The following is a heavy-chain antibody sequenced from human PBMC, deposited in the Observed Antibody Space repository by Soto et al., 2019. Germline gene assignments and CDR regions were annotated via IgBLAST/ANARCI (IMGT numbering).Heavy chain of an antibody. CDR1: GYTFTSYG. CDR2: ISAYNGNT. Sequence: VKVSCKASGYTFTSYGISWVRQAPGQGPEWMGWISAYNGNTNYAQKLQGRVTMTTDTSTSTAYMELRSLRSDDTAVYYCAGVHSGYDHADYWGQGTLVTVSS. CDR3: AGVHSGYDHADY. V-gene: IGHV1-18*01. D-gene: IGHD5-12*01. J-gene: IGHJ4*02.